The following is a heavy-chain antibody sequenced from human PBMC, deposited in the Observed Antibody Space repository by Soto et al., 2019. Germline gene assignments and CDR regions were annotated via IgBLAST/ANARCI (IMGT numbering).Heavy chain of an antibody. D-gene: IGHD5-12*01. V-gene: IGHV4-59*08. CDR3: ARHYGDGYNYVDY. Sequence: PSETLSLTCTVSGWSINTYYWSWIRQPPGKGLEWIGYIYYRANPNYNPSLKSRVTISQDTSKNQFSLKLSSVTAADTAVYYCARHYGDGYNYVDYWGQGTLVTVPS. CDR2: IYYRANP. CDR1: GWSINTYY. J-gene: IGHJ4*02.